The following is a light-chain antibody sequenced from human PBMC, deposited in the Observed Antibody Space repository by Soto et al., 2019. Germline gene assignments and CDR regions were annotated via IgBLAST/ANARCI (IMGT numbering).Light chain of an antibody. Sequence: EIVLTQSPGTLSLSPGERATLSCRSSESVSNYLAWYEQKPGQAPRLLIYGASLRATGIPARFSGSGYGTEFTLTISSLQSEDFAVYYCHQYNTWPLTFGGGTKV. CDR3: HQYNTWPLT. CDR2: GAS. V-gene: IGKV3-15*01. CDR1: ESVSNY. J-gene: IGKJ4*01.